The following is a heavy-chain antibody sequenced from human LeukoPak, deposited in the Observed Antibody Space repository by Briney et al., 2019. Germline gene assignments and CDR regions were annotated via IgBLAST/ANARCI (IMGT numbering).Heavy chain of an antibody. D-gene: IGHD6-19*01. CDR1: GYTFTTYY. V-gene: IGHV1-46*03. CDR2: INPSGGAT. CDR3: AYSSGWFPFDY. J-gene: IGHJ4*02. Sequence: ASVKISCKAAGYTFTTYYMHWLRQAPGQGLEWMGIINPSGGATNYAQKFKGRVTMARDMSTSTVYMELSSLRSEDTAVYYCAYSSGWFPFDYWGQGTLVIVSS.